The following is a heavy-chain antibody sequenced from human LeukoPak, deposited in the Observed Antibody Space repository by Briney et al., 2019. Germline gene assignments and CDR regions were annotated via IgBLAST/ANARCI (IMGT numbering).Heavy chain of an antibody. CDR1: GYTFTSYG. V-gene: IGHV1-18*01. D-gene: IGHD6-19*01. CDR2: ISAYNGNT. J-gene: IGHJ4*02. Sequence: ASVKVSCKASGYTFTSYGFSWVRQAPGQGLEWMGWISAYNGNTYYTQNFQGRVTITRDTSTSTVYMELRRLRSDDTAVYYCARELRMYSSGWYGYWGQGTLVTVSS. CDR3: ARELRMYSSGWYGY.